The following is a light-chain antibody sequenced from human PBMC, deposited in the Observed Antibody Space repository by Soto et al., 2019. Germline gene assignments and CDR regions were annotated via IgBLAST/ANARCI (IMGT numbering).Light chain of an antibody. CDR3: CSYTSRSTVV. Sequence: QSALTQPASVSGSPGQSITISCTGTSSDVGGYNHVSWYQHSPGKAPKLILFAVSDRPSGVSHRFSGSKSGNTASLTISGLQADAEADYYCCSYTSRSTVVFGGGTKLTVL. J-gene: IGLJ2*01. CDR1: SSDVGGYNH. CDR2: AVS. V-gene: IGLV2-14*01.